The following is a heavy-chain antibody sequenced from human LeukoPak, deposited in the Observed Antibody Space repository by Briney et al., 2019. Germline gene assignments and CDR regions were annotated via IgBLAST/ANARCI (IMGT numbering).Heavy chain of an antibody. CDR1: GYTFTSYY. Sequence: ASVKVSCKASGYTFTSYYMHWVRQAPGQGLEWMGIINPSGGSTSYAQKFQGRVTMTRDTSTSTVYMELSSLRSEDTAVYYCARDCKIAAAGKSWFDPWGQGTLVTVSS. D-gene: IGHD6-13*01. CDR3: ARDCKIAAAGKSWFDP. CDR2: INPSGGST. J-gene: IGHJ5*02. V-gene: IGHV1-46*01.